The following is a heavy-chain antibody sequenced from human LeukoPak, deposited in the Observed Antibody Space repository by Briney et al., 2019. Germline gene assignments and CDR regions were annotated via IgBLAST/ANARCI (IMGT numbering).Heavy chain of an antibody. J-gene: IGHJ5*02. CDR2: IKQDESKR. CDR1: GFTFSNYW. D-gene: IGHD2-2*01. CDR3: AREASLYCSGNNCYWAFDL. V-gene: IGHV3-7*01. Sequence: GGSLRLSCAASGFTFSNYWMSWVRQAPGKGLEWVANIKQDESKRYYVGSVKGRLTISRDNAMNSLYLQMNSLRAEDTAVYYCAREASLYCSGNNCYWAFDLWGQGTLVTVSS.